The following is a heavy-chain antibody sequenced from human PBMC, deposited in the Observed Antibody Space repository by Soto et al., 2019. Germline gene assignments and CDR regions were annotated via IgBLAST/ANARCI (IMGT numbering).Heavy chain of an antibody. D-gene: IGHD2-2*02. Sequence: XETLFLTCAVSRCSLSTYYWSWIRQPPGKGLEWIVYMSYSGSSNYNPSLKSRVIMSVDTSKNQVSLKLSSVTAADTAIYYCARTRIPSTAATLDQWGQETLVTVS. CDR1: RCSLSTYY. V-gene: IGHV4-59*01. CDR3: ARTRIPSTAATLDQ. CDR2: MSYSGSS. J-gene: IGHJ5*02.